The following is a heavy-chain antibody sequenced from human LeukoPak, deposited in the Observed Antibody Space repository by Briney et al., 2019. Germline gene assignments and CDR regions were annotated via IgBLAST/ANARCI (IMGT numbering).Heavy chain of an antibody. CDR2: INTNTGNP. Sequence: WASVKVSCKASGYTFTSYAMNWVRRAPGQGLEWMGWINTNTGNPTYAQGFTGRFVFSLDTSVSTAYLQVSSLKAEDTAVYYCARGRLASSGWYHYYYGMDVWGQGTTVTVSS. J-gene: IGHJ6*02. CDR3: ARGRLASSGWYHYYYGMDV. D-gene: IGHD6-19*01. V-gene: IGHV7-4-1*02. CDR1: GYTFTSYA.